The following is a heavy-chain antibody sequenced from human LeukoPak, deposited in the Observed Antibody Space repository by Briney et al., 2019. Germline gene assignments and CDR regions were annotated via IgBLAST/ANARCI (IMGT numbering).Heavy chain of an antibody. J-gene: IGHJ4*02. CDR3: ARDQGRVPAAHDI. D-gene: IGHD2-2*01. CDR2: IIPIFGTA. CDR1: GGTFSSYA. Sequence: GASVKVSCKASGGTFSSYAISWVRQAPGQGLEWMGGIIPIFGTANYAQKFQGRVTITADESMSTAYMELSSLRSEDTAVYYCARDQGRVPAAHDIWGQGTLVTVSS. V-gene: IGHV1-69*13.